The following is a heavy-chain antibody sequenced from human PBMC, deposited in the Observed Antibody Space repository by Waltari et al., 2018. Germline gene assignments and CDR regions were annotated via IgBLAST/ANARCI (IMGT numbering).Heavy chain of an antibody. CDR3: ARGAHHYKYNWFDH. Sequence: QVQLVQSGAEVKKPGSSVKVSCKASGGPFRSYAISWVLQAPGQGLEWMGGIIPIVGTANYAQKCQGRVTITADESTSTAYMELSSLRSEDTAVYYCARGAHHYKYNWFDHWGQGTLVTVSS. J-gene: IGHJ5*02. CDR2: IIPIVGTA. CDR1: GGPFRSYA. V-gene: IGHV1-69*01. D-gene: IGHD4-4*01.